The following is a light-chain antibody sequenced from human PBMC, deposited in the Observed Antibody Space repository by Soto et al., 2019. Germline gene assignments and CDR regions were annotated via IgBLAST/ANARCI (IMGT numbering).Light chain of an antibody. CDR3: MLDFNYFWA. CDR1: QYINTR. CDR2: QTS. J-gene: IGKJ1*01. Sequence: EIVLTQSPATLSSFPGDRATLSCRASQYINTRLAWHQHRPGQAPRLLIYQTSLRAAGIQARFSASGSGTDFTLTISDVQPEDFATYYCMLDFNYFWAFGQGTKVDIK. V-gene: IGKV3-11*01.